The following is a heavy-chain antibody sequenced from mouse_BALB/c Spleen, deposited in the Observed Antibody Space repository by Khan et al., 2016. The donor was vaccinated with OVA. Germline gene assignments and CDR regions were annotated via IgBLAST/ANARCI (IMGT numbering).Heavy chain of an antibody. D-gene: IGHD1-1*01. CDR1: GFNIKDYY. CDR3: TRGNYGNWYFDV. CDR2: IDPENGNT. V-gene: IGHV14-1*02. Sequence: VRLQQSGAELVRPGALVKLSCKASGFNIKDYYIHWVKQRPEQGLEWIGWIDPENGNTIYDPKFQGKASITADTSSNTVYLQLSSLTSEDTAVYYFTRGNYGNWYFDVWGAGTTVTVSS. J-gene: IGHJ1*01.